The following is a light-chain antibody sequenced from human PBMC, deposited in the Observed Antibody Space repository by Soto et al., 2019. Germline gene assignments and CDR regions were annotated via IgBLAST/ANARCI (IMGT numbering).Light chain of an antibody. J-gene: IGLJ1*01. CDR1: SRDIGAYNY. CDR2: EVV. CDR3: CSYADGSIYV. Sequence: QSVLTQPASVSGSPGQSISISCSGTSRDIGAYNYVSWYLQHPGKAPKLMIYEVVNRPSGVSNRFSGSKSGNTASLTISGLQAEDEADYYCCSYADGSIYVFGTGTRSP. V-gene: IGLV2-14*01.